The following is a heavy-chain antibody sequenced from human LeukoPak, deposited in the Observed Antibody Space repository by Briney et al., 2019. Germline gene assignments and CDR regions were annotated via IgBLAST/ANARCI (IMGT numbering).Heavy chain of an antibody. CDR2: ISSSSTI. CDR3: ARNGSY. D-gene: IGHD1-1*01. CDR1: GFPFSSYA. V-gene: IGHV3-48*04. J-gene: IGHJ4*02. Sequence: HSGGSLRLSCAASGFPFSSYAMSWVRQAPGKGLEWVSYISSSSTIYYADSVKGRFTISRDNAKNSLYLQMNSLRAEDTAVYYCARNGSYWGQGTLVTFSS.